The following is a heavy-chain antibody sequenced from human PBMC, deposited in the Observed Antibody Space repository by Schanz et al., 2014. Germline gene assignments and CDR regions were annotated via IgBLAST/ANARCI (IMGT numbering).Heavy chain of an antibody. Sequence: QVQLVESGGGVVQPGKALRLSCAASGFTFRSYTMHWVRQAPGKGLDWVAVISYDGSSTYYADSVKGRFTVSRDNSDNTLFLQMNSLRAEDTAVYYCAKVREWWPYYFDYWGQGTLVTVSS. CDR1: GFTFRSYT. CDR3: AKVREWWPYYFDY. V-gene: IGHV3-30-3*01. D-gene: IGHD2-15*01. CDR2: ISYDGSST. J-gene: IGHJ4*02.